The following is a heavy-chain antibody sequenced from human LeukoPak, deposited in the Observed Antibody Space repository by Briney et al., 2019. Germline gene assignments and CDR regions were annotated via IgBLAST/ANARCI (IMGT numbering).Heavy chain of an antibody. CDR2: IYYSGST. CDR1: GGSISSGDYY. J-gene: IGHJ5*02. V-gene: IGHV4-30-4*01. Sequence: PSETLSLTCTVSGGSISSGDYYWSWIRQPPGTGLEWLGYIYYSGSTYYNPSLKSRVTISVDTSKNQFSLKLSSVTAADTAVYYCARDRSVVTASTRYWFDPWGQGTLVTVSS. CDR3: ARDRSVVTASTRYWFDP. D-gene: IGHD2-21*02.